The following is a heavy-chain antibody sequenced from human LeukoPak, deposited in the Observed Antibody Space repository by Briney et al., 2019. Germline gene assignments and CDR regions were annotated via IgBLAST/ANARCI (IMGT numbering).Heavy chain of an antibody. V-gene: IGHV3-15*01. D-gene: IGHD2-15*01. CDR2: IKSKTDGGTT. CDR3: TTEQYCSGGSCYLKYYYYYYMDG. J-gene: IGHJ6*03. Sequence: PGGSLRLSCAASGFTFSNAWMSWVRQAPGKGLEWVGRIKSKTDGGTTDYAAPVKGRFTISRDDSKNTLYLQMNSLKTEDTAVYYCTTEQYCSGGSCYLKYYYYYYMDGWGKGTTVPVS. CDR1: GFTFSNAW.